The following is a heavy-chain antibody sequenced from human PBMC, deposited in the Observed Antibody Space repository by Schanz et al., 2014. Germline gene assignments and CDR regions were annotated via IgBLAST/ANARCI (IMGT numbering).Heavy chain of an antibody. Sequence: QVQLVQSGAEVKKPGASVKVSCKTSGYTFTDYPINWVRQAPGRRLEWMGWINTASGNTRYSEAFQGRVTMTRDVSSTTAFLELRSLRYDDTAVYYCARDAVALVPEYFMDVWGKGTPVTVSS. CDR1: GYTFTDYP. V-gene: IGHV1-3*04. CDR2: INTASGNT. J-gene: IGHJ6*03. CDR3: ARDAVALVPEYFMDV. D-gene: IGHD2-15*01.